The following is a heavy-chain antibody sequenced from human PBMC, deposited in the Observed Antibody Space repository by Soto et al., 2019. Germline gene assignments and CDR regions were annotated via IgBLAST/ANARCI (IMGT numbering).Heavy chain of an antibody. V-gene: IGHV4-59*01. CDR3: WRFVDGCHFDY. J-gene: IGHJ4*02. D-gene: IGHD5-12*01. CDR1: GFSITNYY. CDR2: IYYTGST. Sequence: AETLSLTCTVSGFSITNYYWTWIRQPPGKRLEWIGAIYYTGSTNYNPSPGSRLIFSVDPTKKQSSLILMSMTAADTAVSFCWRFVDGCHFDYWGQGTLVTVSS.